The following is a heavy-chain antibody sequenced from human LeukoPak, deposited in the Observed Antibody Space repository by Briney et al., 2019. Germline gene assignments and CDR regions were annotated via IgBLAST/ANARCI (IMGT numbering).Heavy chain of an antibody. CDR1: GYTFTSYY. J-gene: IGHJ5*02. V-gene: IGHV1-46*01. D-gene: IGHD3-10*01. CDR2: INPSGGST. Sequence: ASVKVSCKASGYTFTSYYMHWVRQAPGQGLEWMGIINPSGGSTSYAQKFQGRVTMTRDMSTSTVYMELSSLRSEDTAVYYCARGNRFGELLFPARGFDPWGQGTLVTVSS. CDR3: ARGNRFGELLFPARGFDP.